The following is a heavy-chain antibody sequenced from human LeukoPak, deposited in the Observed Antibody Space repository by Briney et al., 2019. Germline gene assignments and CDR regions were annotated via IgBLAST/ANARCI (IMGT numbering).Heavy chain of an antibody. J-gene: IGHJ3*02. CDR2: IYYSGST. Sequence: SETLSLTCTVSGGSITSGDYYWSWIRQPPGKGLEWIGYIYYSGSTYYNPSLKSRVTISVDTSKNQFSLKLSSVTAADTAVYYCAREERKPDAFDIWGQGTMVSVSS. V-gene: IGHV4-30-4*01. CDR1: GGSITSGDYY. CDR3: AREERKPDAFDI.